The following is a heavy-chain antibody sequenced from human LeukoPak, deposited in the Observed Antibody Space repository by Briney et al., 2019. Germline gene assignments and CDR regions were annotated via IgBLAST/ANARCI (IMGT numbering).Heavy chain of an antibody. V-gene: IGHV1-2*04. CDR2: INPNSGGT. Sequence: ASVKVSCKASGYTFTGYYMHCVRQAPGQGLEWMGWINPNSGGTNYAQKFQGWVTMTRDTSISTAYMELSRLRSDDTAVYYCARGLPSNIVVVVAATDFDYWGQGTLVTVSS. CDR3: ARGLPSNIVVVVAATDFDY. J-gene: IGHJ4*02. D-gene: IGHD2-15*01. CDR1: GYTFTGYY.